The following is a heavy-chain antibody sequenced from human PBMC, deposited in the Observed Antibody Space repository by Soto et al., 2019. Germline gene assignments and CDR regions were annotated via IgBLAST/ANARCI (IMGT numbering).Heavy chain of an antibody. V-gene: IGHV3-7*01. J-gene: IGHJ6*03. D-gene: IGHD5-12*01. CDR3: ARREGYCSTTSCYRRGYSGYDWDYYYMDV. CDR1: GFTFNTYW. Sequence: GGSLRPSCAASGFTFNTYWMNWVRQAPGKGLEWVADIKQDGSEKHYVDSVKGRFTISRDNAKNSLYLQMNSLRVEDTAVYYCARREGYCSTTSCYRRGYSGYDWDYYYMDVWGKGTTVTVSS. CDR2: IKQDGSEK.